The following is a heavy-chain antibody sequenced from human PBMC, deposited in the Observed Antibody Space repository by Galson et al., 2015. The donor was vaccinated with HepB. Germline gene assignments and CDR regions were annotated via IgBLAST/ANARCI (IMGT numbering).Heavy chain of an antibody. J-gene: IGHJ4*02. CDR1: GFTFSSYS. V-gene: IGHV3-21*01. CDR2: ISSSSSYI. CDR3: ARGAVTTFGPFDY. Sequence: SLRLSCAASGFTFSSYSMNWVRQAPGKGLEWVSSISSSSSYIYYADSVKGRFTISRDNAKNSLYLQMNSLRAEDTAVYHCARGAVTTFGPFDYWGQGTLVTVSS. D-gene: IGHD4-17*01.